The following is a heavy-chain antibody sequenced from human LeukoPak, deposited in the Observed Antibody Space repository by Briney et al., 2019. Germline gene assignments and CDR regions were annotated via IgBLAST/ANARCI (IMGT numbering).Heavy chain of an antibody. J-gene: IGHJ4*02. V-gene: IGHV3-11*06. D-gene: IGHD5-12*01. CDR3: AREVSAYDFGY. CDR1: GFTFSDYY. CDR2: ISSSSSYT. Sequence: PGGSLRLSCAASGFTFSDYYMSWIRQAPGKGLEWVSYISSSSSYTNYADSVRGRFTISRDNAKNSLYLQMNSLRAEDTAVYYCAREVSAYDFGYWGQGTLVTVSS.